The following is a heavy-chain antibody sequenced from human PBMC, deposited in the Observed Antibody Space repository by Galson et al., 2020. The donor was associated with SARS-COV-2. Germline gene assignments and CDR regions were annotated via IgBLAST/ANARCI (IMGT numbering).Heavy chain of an antibody. CDR3: ARLHYGEDAPGACEI. V-gene: IGHV4-30-2*01. CDR1: GTSISSGSYS. J-gene: IGHJ3*02. CDR2: ISHSGGT. Sequence: SETLSLTCAVSGTSISSGSYSWNWIRQPPGKGLEWIGYISHSGGTYYNPSLKSRVTISGDRSKNQFSLRLSSVTAADTAVYYCARLHYGEDAPGACEIWGPGTRVTVAS. D-gene: IGHD4-17*01.